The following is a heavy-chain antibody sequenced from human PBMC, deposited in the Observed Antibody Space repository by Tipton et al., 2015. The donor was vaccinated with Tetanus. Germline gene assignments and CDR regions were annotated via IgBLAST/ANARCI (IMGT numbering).Heavy chain of an antibody. CDR3: ARDAHYDSSGYYLPYFDY. D-gene: IGHD3-22*01. CDR2: IKQDGSEK. Sequence: SLRLSCAASGFTFSSYWMSWVRQAPGKGLEWVANIKQDGSEKYYVDSVKGRFTISRDNAKNSLYLQMNSLRAEDTAVYYCARDAHYDSSGYYLPYFDYWGQGTLVTVSS. V-gene: IGHV3-7*01. CDR1: GFTFSSYW. J-gene: IGHJ4*02.